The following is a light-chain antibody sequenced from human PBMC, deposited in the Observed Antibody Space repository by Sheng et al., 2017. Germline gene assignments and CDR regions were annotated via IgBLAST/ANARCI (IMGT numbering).Light chain of an antibody. CDR2: GAS. J-gene: IGKJ2*01. CDR3: QHYNNWPSYT. CDR1: QSVSSN. Sequence: EIMMTQSPATLSVSPGERATLSCRASQSVSSNLAWYQQRPGQAPRLLIYGASTRASGIPARFSGSGSGTEFTLTITSLQSEDFAVYYCQHYNNWPSYTFGPGDQAGD. V-gene: IGKV3-15*01.